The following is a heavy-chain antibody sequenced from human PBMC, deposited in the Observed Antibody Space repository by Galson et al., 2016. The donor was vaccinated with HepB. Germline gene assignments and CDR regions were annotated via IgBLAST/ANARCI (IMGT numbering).Heavy chain of an antibody. CDR1: GFTFSSST. CDR2: ISSYSFI. J-gene: IGHJ4*02. Sequence: SLRLSCAASGFTFSSSTMNWVRQAPGKGLEWISYISSYSFIYYPDSVRGRFIISSDNAKNSLDLHMKSLRDEDTAVYYCASSPYDSSGYYWGYYLEKWGQGTLVSVSS. V-gene: IGHV3-48*02. CDR3: ASSPYDSSGYYWGYYLEK. D-gene: IGHD3-22*01.